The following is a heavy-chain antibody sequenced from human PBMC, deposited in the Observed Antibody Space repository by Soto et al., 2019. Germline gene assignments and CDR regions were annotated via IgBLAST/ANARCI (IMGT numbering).Heavy chain of an antibody. CDR1: GYTFTTYT. V-gene: IGHV1-3*01. CDR3: VRAANIWFFDL. Sequence: QVQLVQSGAEVKKPGASVKVSCKASGYTFTTYTIHWVRQAPGQRLEWMGWINAGNGNTKYSQKFQDRVTITRDTSASTAYMELSSLTSEDTAVYYCVRAANIWFFDLWGRGTLVTVSS. CDR2: INAGNGNT. J-gene: IGHJ2*01.